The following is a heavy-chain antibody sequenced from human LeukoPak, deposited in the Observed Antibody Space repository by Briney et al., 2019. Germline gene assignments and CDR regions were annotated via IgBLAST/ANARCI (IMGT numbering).Heavy chain of an antibody. J-gene: IGHJ4*02. Sequence: GGSLRLSCVASGFTFGKYWMSWVRQAPGKGLEWVANIKLDGSEKNYVDSVKGRFTTSRDNTKNSLYLQMNSLRAEDTAVFYCARDQYDTWSRRGNFDSWGQGTLVIVSS. D-gene: IGHD3-3*01. CDR2: IKLDGSEK. CDR1: GFTFGKYW. CDR3: ARDQYDTWSRRGNFDS. V-gene: IGHV3-7*03.